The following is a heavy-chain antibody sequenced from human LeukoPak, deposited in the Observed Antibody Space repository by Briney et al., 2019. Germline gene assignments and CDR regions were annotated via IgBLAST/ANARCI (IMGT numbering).Heavy chain of an antibody. CDR3: ARHVGKWGFDF. CDR1: GGSITGYY. Sequence: TSETLSLTCTVSGGSITGYYWSRIRQPPGKGLEWIGNIHYSGGPKYNPSLKSQVTVSVDTSKNQFSLNLSSLTAADTAVYYCARHVGKWGFDFWGQGTLVTVSS. J-gene: IGHJ4*02. D-gene: IGHD3-16*01. CDR2: IHYSGGP. V-gene: IGHV4-59*08.